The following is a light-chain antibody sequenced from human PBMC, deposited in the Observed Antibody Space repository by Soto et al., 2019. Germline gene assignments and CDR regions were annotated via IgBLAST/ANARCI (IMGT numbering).Light chain of an antibody. CDR2: EVN. CDR3: SSYAGSSNV. V-gene: IGLV2-8*01. CDR1: SSDVGANNY. J-gene: IGLJ1*01. Sequence: QSVRTQPASVSWSPGQPITISCTGTSSDVGANNYVSWYQQHPGKAPKLMIYEVNKRPSGVPDRFSGSKSGNTASLTVSGLQAEDEADYYCSSYAGSSNVFGTGTKVTVL.